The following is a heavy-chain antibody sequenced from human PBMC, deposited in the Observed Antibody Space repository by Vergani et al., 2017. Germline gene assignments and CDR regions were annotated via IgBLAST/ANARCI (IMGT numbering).Heavy chain of an antibody. CDR3: ARVGAARPTHHDYYYYYGMDV. Sequence: EVQLVQSGAEVKKPGESLKISCKGSGYSFTSYWIGWVRQMPGKGLEWMGIIYPGDSDTRYSPSFQGQVTISADKSISTAYLQWSSLKASDTAVYYCARVGAARPTHHDYYYYYGMDVWGQGTTVTVSS. CDR2: IYPGDSDT. V-gene: IGHV5-51*01. D-gene: IGHD6-6*01. CDR1: GYSFTSYW. J-gene: IGHJ6*02.